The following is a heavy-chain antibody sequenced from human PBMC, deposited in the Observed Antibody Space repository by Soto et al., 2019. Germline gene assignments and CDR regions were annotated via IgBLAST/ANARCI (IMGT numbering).Heavy chain of an antibody. D-gene: IGHD3-3*01. CDR3: ARGGPGYYDFWSGYYDY. CDR1: GFTVSSNY. V-gene: IGHV3-53*01. Sequence: GGSLRLSCAASGFTVSSNYMSWVRQAPGKGLEWVSVIYSGGSTYYADSVKGRFTISRDNSKNTLYLQMNSLRAEDTAMYYCARGGPGYYDFWSGYYDYWGQGTLVTVSS. J-gene: IGHJ4*02. CDR2: IYSGGST.